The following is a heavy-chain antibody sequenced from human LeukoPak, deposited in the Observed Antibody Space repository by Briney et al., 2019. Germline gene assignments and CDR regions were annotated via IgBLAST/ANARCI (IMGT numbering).Heavy chain of an antibody. CDR2: ISYDGSNK. D-gene: IGHD2-8*01. CDR3: APYDFDY. V-gene: IGHV3-30*04. Sequence: GGSLRLSCAASGFTFSSYAMHWVRQAPGKGLEWVAVISYDGSNKYCADSVKGRFTISRDNSKNTLYLQMNSLRAEDTAVYYCAPYDFDYWGQGTLVTVSS. CDR1: GFTFSSYA. J-gene: IGHJ4*02.